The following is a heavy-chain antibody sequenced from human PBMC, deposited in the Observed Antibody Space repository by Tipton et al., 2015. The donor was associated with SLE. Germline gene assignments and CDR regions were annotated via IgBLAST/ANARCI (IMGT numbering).Heavy chain of an antibody. Sequence: SLRLSCAASGFTFSDYYMSWIRQAPGKGLEWVSYISSSGSTIYYADSVKGRFTISRDNAKNSLYLQMNSLRAEDTAVYYCARPPYYYDSSGYPLQGDAFDIWGQGTMVTVSS. V-gene: IGHV3-11*04. CDR3: ARPPYYYDSSGYPLQGDAFDI. J-gene: IGHJ3*02. D-gene: IGHD3-22*01. CDR1: GFTFSDYY. CDR2: ISSSGSTI.